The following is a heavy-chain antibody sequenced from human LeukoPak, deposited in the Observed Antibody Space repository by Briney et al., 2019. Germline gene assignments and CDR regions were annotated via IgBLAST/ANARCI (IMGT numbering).Heavy chain of an antibody. V-gene: IGHV1-18*01. Sequence: GASVKVSCKASGYTFTSYGISWVRQAPGQGLEWMGWISAYNGNTNYAQKLQGRVTMTTDTSTSTAYMELRSLRSDDTAVYYCARVLTYSSGWYLPPYNWFDPWGQGTLVTVSS. CDR1: GYTFTSYG. D-gene: IGHD6-19*01. J-gene: IGHJ5*02. CDR3: ARVLTYSSGWYLPPYNWFDP. CDR2: ISAYNGNT.